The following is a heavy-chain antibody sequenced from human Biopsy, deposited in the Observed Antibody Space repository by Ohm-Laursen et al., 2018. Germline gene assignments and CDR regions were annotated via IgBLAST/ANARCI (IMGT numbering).Heavy chain of an antibody. Sequence: GTLSLTCPVYGESFNGYYWSWIRQTPGKGLEWIGELNHSGRTNYNPSLKSRVTISVDTSKNQFSLKVRSVTAADTAVYYCVRGVDYYDPYHYYALDVWGQGTTVTVSS. V-gene: IGHV4-34*01. CDR3: VRGVDYYDPYHYYALDV. CDR1: GESFNGYY. D-gene: IGHD3-22*01. CDR2: LNHSGRT. J-gene: IGHJ6*02.